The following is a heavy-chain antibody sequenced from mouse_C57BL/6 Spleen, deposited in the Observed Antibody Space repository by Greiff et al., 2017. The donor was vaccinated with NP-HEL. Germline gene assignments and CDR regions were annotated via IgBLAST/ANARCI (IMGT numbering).Heavy chain of an antibody. D-gene: IGHD2-2*01. V-gene: IGHV1-42*01. J-gene: IGHJ2*01. CDR2: INPSTGGT. Sequence: VQLQQSGPELVKPGASVKISCKASGYSFTGYYMNWVKQSPEKSLEWIGEINPSTGGTTYNQKFKAKATLTVDKSSSTAYMQLKSLTSEDSAVYYCARSNGNDLDYWGQGTTLTVSS. CDR3: ARSNGNDLDY. CDR1: GYSFTGYY.